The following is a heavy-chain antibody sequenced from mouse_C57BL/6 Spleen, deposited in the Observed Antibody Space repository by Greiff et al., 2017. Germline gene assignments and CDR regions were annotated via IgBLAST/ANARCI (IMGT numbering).Heavy chain of an antibody. CDR1: GYTFTSYW. CDR2: IDPSDSYT. J-gene: IGHJ3*01. CDR3: ARGEISGAWFAY. D-gene: IGHD3-1*01. V-gene: IGHV1-59*01. Sequence: QVQLQQPGAELVRPGTSVKLSCKASGYTFTSYWMHWVKQRPGQGLEWIGVIDPSDSYTNYNQKFKGKATLTVDTSSSTAYMQLSSLTSEDSAVYYWARGEISGAWFAYWGQGTLVTVSA.